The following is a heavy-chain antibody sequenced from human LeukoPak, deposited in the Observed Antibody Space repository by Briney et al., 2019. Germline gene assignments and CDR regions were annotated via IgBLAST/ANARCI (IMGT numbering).Heavy chain of an antibody. V-gene: IGHV4-59*01. CDR1: GGSISSYY. Sequence: PSETLSLTCTVSGGSISSYYWSWIRQPPGKGLEWIGSIYHSGSTNYNPSLKSRVTISADTSKNQLSLKLRSVTAADTAVYYCARENGYKYDYWGQGTLVTVSS. D-gene: IGHD5-24*01. CDR3: ARENGYKYDY. CDR2: IYHSGST. J-gene: IGHJ4*02.